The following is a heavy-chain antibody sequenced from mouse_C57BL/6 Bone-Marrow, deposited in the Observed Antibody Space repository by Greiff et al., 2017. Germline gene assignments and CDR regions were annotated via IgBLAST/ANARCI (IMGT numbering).Heavy chain of an antibody. J-gene: IGHJ3*01. CDR1: GFSLTSYG. D-gene: IGHD3-2*02. CDR3: ARHHDSSGWTWFAY. V-gene: IGHV2-6-1*01. CDR2: IWSDGST. Sequence: QVQLKESGPGLVAPSQSLSITCTVSGFSLTSYGVHWVRQPPGKGLEWLVVIWSDGSTTYNSALKSRLSISKDNSKSQVFLKMNSLQTDDTAMYYCARHHDSSGWTWFAYWGQGTLVTVSA.